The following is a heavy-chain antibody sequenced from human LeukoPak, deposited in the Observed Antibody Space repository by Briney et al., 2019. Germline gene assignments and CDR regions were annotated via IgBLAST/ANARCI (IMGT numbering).Heavy chain of an antibody. CDR3: ARDPVDKTIVSDT. D-gene: IGHD5-18*01. V-gene: IGHV1-46*01. CDR1: GYTFTSYY. J-gene: IGHJ5*02. CDR2: INPSGGST. Sequence: ASVKVPCKASGYTFTSYYMHWVRQAPGQGLEWMGIINPSGGSTSYAQKFQGRVTITRNTSISTAYMELSSLRSEDTAVYYCARDPVDKTIVSDTWGQGTLVTVSS.